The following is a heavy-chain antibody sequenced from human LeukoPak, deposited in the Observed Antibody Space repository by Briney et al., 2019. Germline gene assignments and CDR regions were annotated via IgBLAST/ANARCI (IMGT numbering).Heavy chain of an antibody. CDR1: GGSVGSSNW. D-gene: IGHD1-14*01. V-gene: IGHV4-4*02. Sequence: KTSETLSLTCAVSGGSVGSSNWWTWVRQPPGKGLEWIGEINLRGSTNYNPSLKSRVTISLDESKNQFSLKLNSVTAADTAVYYCARAGISRNPADSWGQGTLVTVSS. J-gene: IGHJ4*02. CDR3: ARAGISRNPADS. CDR2: INLRGST.